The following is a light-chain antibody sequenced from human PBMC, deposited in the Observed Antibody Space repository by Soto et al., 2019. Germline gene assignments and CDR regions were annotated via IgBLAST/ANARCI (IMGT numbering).Light chain of an antibody. CDR2: EAS. V-gene: IGLV2-14*01. CDR3: CSYTTSSTWV. J-gene: IGLJ3*02. Sequence: QSALTQSASVSGSPGQSITISCTGTSSDVGAYDYVSWYQHLPGKAPKLIIFEASNRPSGVSNRFSGSKSGNTASLTISALQAEDECDYYCCSYTTSSTWVFGGGTKLTVL. CDR1: SSDVGAYDY.